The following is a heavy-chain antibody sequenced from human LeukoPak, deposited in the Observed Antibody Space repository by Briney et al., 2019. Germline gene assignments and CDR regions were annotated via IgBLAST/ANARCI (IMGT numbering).Heavy chain of an antibody. Sequence: PGGSLRLSCAASGFTFSSYAMSWVRQAPGKGLEWVSAIGSSSENIYYADSVRGRFTISRDNAKNSLFLQMSSLRAEDTAVYYCARWTTLTTKALDYWGQGTLVTVS. D-gene: IGHD4-17*01. CDR2: IGSSSENI. V-gene: IGHV3-21*01. CDR3: ARWTTLTTKALDY. J-gene: IGHJ4*02. CDR1: GFTFSSYA.